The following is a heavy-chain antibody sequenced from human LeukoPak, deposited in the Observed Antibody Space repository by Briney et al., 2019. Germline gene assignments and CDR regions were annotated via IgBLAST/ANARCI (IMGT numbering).Heavy chain of an antibody. J-gene: IGHJ6*03. CDR3: ARSRVREYSSSWYYYMDV. CDR1: GGTFSSYA. D-gene: IGHD6-13*01. Sequence: SVKVSCKASGGTFSSYAFSWVRQAPGQGLEWMGGIIPIFGTANYAQKFQGRVTITADESTSTAYMELSSLRSEDTAVYYCARSRVREYSSSWYYYMDVWGKGTTVTVSS. CDR2: IIPIFGTA. V-gene: IGHV1-69*01.